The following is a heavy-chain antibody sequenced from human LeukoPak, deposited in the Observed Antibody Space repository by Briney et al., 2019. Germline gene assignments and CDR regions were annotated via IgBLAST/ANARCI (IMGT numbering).Heavy chain of an antibody. J-gene: IGHJ2*01. CDR1: GGSISSYY. D-gene: IGHD2-15*01. Sequence: SETLSLTCTVSGGSISSYYWSWIRQPPGKGLEWIGYIYYSGSTNYNPSLKSRVTISVDTSKNQFSLKLSSVTAADTAVYYCARHGGYCSGGSCYGSDWYFDLWGRGTLVTVSS. CDR3: ARHGGYCSGGSCYGSDWYFDL. CDR2: IYYSGST. V-gene: IGHV4-59*08.